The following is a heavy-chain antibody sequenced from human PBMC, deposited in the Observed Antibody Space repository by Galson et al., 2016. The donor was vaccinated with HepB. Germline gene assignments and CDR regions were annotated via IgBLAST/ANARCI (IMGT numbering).Heavy chain of an antibody. CDR3: AAGNAVVVD. D-gene: IGHD2-15*01. J-gene: IGHJ1*01. CDR2: IYSGGRT. CDR1: GFTINNNY. Sequence: SLRLSCAVSGFTINNNYMSWVRQAPGKGLEWVSLIYSGGRTDYADSVKGRFTISRDNSKNTLYLQMNSLRAEDTAIYYCAAGNAVVVDWGQGTLVTVSS. V-gene: IGHV3-53*01.